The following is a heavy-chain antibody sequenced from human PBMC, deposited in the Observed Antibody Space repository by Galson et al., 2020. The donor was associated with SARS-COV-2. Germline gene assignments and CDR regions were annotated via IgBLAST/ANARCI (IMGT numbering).Heavy chain of an antibody. V-gene: IGHV3-23*01. CDR2: MSGSGDST. Sequence: GESLKISCAASGFSFSTYAMTWVRQAPGKGLEWVSTMSGSGDSTNYADSVRGRFTITRDNSKNTLYLQMSSLRVEDTAVYYCAKDQAYNILTGSYKSYYYYGLDVWGQGTTVTVS. D-gene: IGHD3-9*01. CDR3: AKDQAYNILTGSYKSYYYYGLDV. CDR1: GFSFSTYA. J-gene: IGHJ6*02.